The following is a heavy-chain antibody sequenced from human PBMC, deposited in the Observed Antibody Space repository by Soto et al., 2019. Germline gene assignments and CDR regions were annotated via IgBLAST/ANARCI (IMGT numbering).Heavy chain of an antibody. CDR3: ARGRDNWNYPYYFDY. J-gene: IGHJ4*02. D-gene: IGHD1-7*01. CDR2: INPNSGGT. CDR1: GYTFTGYY. V-gene: IGHV1-2*04. Sequence: GASVKVSCKASGYTFTGYYMHWVRQAPGQGLEWMGWINPNSGGTNYAQKFQGWVTMTRDTSISTAYMELSRLRSDDTAVYYCARGRDNWNYPYYFDYWGQGTLVTVSS.